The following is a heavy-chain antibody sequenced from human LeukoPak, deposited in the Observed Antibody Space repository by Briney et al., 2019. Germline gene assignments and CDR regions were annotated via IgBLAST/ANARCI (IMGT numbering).Heavy chain of an antibody. Sequence: GGSLRLSCAASGFTFDNYGMSWVRQAPGKGLEWFSGINWNGGSTGYADSVKGRFTISRDNAKNSLYPQMNSLRAEDTALYYCARIDTYYYDSSGYYSAFDIWGQGTIVTVSS. J-gene: IGHJ3*02. CDR2: INWNGGST. CDR1: GFTFDNYG. CDR3: ARIDTYYYDSSGYYSAFDI. D-gene: IGHD3-22*01. V-gene: IGHV3-20*04.